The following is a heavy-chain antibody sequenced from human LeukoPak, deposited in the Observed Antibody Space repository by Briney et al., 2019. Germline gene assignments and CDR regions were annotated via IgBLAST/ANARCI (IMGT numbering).Heavy chain of an antibody. V-gene: IGHV1-8*01. J-gene: IGHJ3*02. CDR1: GYTFTSYD. CDR2: MNPNSGNT. Sequence: ASVKVSCKASGYTFTSYDINWVRQATGQGLEWMGWMNPNSGNTGYAQKFQGRVTMTRNTSISTAYMELSSLRSEDTAVYYCARPNVDTATSDDAFDIWGQGTMVTVSS. CDR3: ARPNVDTATSDDAFDI. D-gene: IGHD5-18*01.